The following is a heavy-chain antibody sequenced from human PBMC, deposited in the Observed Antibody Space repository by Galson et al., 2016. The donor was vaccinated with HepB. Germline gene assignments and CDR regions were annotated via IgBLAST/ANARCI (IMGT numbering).Heavy chain of an antibody. V-gene: IGHV4-61*01. Sequence: SETLSLTCSVSGASVSSPTSFWTWIRQPPGKGLEWIGFVFYDERTAYDPSFKSRVTISLDTSNNQFSLKLTSVTTADTAVYYCAKIGWGGDSWGPGALVAVSS. J-gene: IGHJ4*02. CDR2: VFYDERT. CDR1: GASVSSPTSF. D-gene: IGHD3-10*01. CDR3: AKIGWGGDS.